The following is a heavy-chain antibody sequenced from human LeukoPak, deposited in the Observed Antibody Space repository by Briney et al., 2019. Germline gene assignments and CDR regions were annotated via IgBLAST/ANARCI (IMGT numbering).Heavy chain of an antibody. D-gene: IGHD3-10*01. CDR1: GGSFSGYY. Sequence: SETLSLTCAVYGGSFSGYYGSWIRPPPGKGLEWIGKIRHSGSTNYTASLESRVTISLHSFKHQFSLKLTSVTAADTAVYYCARLDCYSYVSGNFYNYWFDPWGQGTLVTVSS. CDR2: IRHSGST. CDR3: ARLDCYSYVSGNFYNYWFDP. V-gene: IGHV4-34*01. J-gene: IGHJ5*02.